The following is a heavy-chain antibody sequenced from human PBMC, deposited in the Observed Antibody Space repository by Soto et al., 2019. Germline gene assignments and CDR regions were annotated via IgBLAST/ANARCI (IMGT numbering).Heavy chain of an antibody. V-gene: IGHV4-61*01. CDR2: IYYSGST. D-gene: IGHD1-1*01. Sequence: SETLSLTCTVSGGSVSSGSYYWSWIRQPPGKGLEWIGYIYYSGSTYYNPSLKSRVTISVDTSKNQFSLKLSSVTAADTAVYYCARDPMNNGLFDYWGQGTLVTVSS. CDR1: GGSVSSGSYY. J-gene: IGHJ4*02. CDR3: ARDPMNNGLFDY.